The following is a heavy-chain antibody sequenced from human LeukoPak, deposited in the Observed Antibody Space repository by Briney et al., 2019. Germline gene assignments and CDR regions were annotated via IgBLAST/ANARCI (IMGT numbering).Heavy chain of an antibody. CDR3: AKPALQYYDSSGYHPDRYFDL. CDR2: ISGNGAKT. Sequence: GGSLRLSCEGSGFSISRYTMSWVRQAPGKGLEWVSAISGNGAKTYYPDSVKGRFTLSSDNSKNALYLQLTSLSPEDTAVYYCAKPALQYYDSSGYHPDRYFDLWGRGTLVTVS. D-gene: IGHD3-22*01. J-gene: IGHJ2*01. V-gene: IGHV3-23*01. CDR1: GFSISRYT.